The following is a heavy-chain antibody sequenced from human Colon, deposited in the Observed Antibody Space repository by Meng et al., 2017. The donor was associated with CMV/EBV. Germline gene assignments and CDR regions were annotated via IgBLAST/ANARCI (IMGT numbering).Heavy chain of an antibody. D-gene: IGHD2-2*01. J-gene: IGHJ4*02. Sequence: KPCGYTFTYYAINLVRQAPVQGLEWMGWLNPNTGNPTYAQDFTGRFVFSLDTSVSTAYLQISSLKAEDTAVYYCTRRFCSGTSCFFYWGQGTLVTVSS. V-gene: IGHV7-4-1*02. CDR1: GYTFTYYA. CDR3: TRRFCSGTSCFFY. CDR2: LNPNTGNP.